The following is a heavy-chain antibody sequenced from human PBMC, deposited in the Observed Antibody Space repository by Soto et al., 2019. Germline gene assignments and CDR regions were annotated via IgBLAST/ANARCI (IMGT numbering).Heavy chain of an antibody. CDR1: GGTFSSYA. CDR3: ARDHYCSSTSCSYGMDV. D-gene: IGHD2-2*01. Sequence: SVKVSCKASGGTFSSYAISWVRQAPGQGLEWMGGIIPIFGTANYAQKFQGRVTITADKSTSTAYMELSSLRSEDTAVYYCARDHYCSSTSCSYGMDVWGQGTTVTVSS. J-gene: IGHJ6*02. CDR2: IIPIFGTA. V-gene: IGHV1-69*06.